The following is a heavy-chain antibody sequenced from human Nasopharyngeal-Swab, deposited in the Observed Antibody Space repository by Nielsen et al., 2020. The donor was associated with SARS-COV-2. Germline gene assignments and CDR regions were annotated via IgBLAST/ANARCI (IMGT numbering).Heavy chain of an antibody. D-gene: IGHD3-22*01. CDR3: ARVTPTLYGSSCYLFDY. CDR1: GYTFTSYG. CDR2: ISAYNGNT. V-gene: IGHV1-18*01. J-gene: IGHJ4*02. Sequence: ASVKVSCKASGYTFTSYGISWVRQAPGQGLEWMGWISAYNGNTNYAQKLQGRVTMTTDTSTSTAYMELRSLRSDDTAVYYCARVTPTLYGSSCYLFDYWGQGTLVTVSS.